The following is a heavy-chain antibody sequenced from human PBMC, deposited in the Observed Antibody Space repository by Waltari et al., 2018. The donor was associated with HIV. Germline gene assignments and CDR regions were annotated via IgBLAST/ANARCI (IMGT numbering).Heavy chain of an antibody. CDR2: IYTSGSN. CDR3: ASIPRLCSGGSCYLPLDY. D-gene: IGHD2-15*01. V-gene: IGHV4-61*02. J-gene: IGHJ4*02. CDR1: GGPISSGSSY. Sequence: QVQLQESGPGLVKPSQTLSLTCTVSGGPISSGSSYWSWFRQPAGKGLEWIGRIYTSGSNNYNPSLKSRVTISVDTSKNQFSLKLSSVTAADTAVYYCASIPRLCSGGSCYLPLDYWGQGTLVTVSS.